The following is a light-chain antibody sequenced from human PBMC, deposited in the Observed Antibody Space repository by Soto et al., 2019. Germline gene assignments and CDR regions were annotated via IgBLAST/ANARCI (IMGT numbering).Light chain of an antibody. CDR1: QSVLSTSNSKNF. CDR3: QQYYSAPLT. J-gene: IGKJ4*01. V-gene: IGKV4-1*01. Sequence: DIVMTQSPGSLAVSLGARATISCKSSQSVLSTSNSKNFLAWFQQKPGQHPKLLIYWASTRESGVPDRFIGGGSGTDFTLTISSLQADDVAVYYCQQYYSAPLTFGGGTKVEIK. CDR2: WAS.